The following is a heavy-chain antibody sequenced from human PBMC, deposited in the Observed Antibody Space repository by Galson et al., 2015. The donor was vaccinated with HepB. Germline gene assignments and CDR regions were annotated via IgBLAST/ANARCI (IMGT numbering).Heavy chain of an antibody. Sequence: QSGAEVKKPGESLKISCKGSGYSFTSYWIGWVRQMPGKGLEWMGIIYPGDSDTRYSPSFQGQVTISADKSITTAYLQWSSLKASDTAMYYCARFRQQLGVMDGMDVWGRGTTVTVSS. D-gene: IGHD6-13*01. J-gene: IGHJ6*02. V-gene: IGHV5-51*01. CDR3: ARFRQQLGVMDGMDV. CDR2: IYPGDSDT. CDR1: GYSFTSYW.